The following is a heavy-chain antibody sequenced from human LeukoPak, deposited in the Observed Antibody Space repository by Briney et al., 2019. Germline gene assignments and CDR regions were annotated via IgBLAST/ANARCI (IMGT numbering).Heavy chain of an antibody. CDR2: INPSGGDT. D-gene: IGHD6-19*01. J-gene: IGHJ4*02. CDR3: ARGSGWSSGYFDY. V-gene: IGHV1-46*01. CDR1: GYTFTNFY. Sequence: ASVKVSCKPSGYTFTNFYSHWVRQAPGQGLEWLGIINPSGGDTSYAPKFQGRVTLTRDTSTSTVYKELSSLRSEDTAVYFCARGSGWSSGYFDYWGQGTLVTVSS.